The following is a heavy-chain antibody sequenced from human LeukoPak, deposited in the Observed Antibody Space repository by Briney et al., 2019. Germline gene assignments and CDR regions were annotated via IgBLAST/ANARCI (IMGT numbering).Heavy chain of an antibody. D-gene: IGHD2-15*01. CDR3: ARFTYVVGFDY. CDR2: ISYSGGT. Sequence: PSETLSLTCTVSGGSISSYYWSWIRQPPEKGLEWIGYISYSGGTNYNPSLKSRVTISVDTSKNQFSLKVSSVTAADTAVYYCARFTYVVGFDYWGQGTLVTVSS. J-gene: IGHJ4*02. V-gene: IGHV4-59*01. CDR1: GGSISSYY.